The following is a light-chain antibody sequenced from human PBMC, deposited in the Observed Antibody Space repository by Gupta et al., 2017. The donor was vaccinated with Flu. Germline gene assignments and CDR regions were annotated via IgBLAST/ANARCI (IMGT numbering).Light chain of an antibody. Sequence: QSVLTQPPSVSGAPGQRVTISCTGNSSNIGAGYDVNWYQHLPGTAPKLLIYANNDRPSGVPDRFSGSKSGISASLAITGLQAEDEADFYCQSYDSSLSAYVFGAGTKVTVL. CDR2: ANN. V-gene: IGLV1-40*01. CDR3: QSYDSSLSAYV. CDR1: SSNIGAGYD. J-gene: IGLJ1*01.